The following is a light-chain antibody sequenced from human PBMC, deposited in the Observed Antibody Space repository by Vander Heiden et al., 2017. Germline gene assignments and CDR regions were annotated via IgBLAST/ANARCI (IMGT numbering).Light chain of an antibody. Sequence: QSVLTQPPSASGTPGQRVTISCSGSSSNLGSNYVYWYQQLPGTAPKLLIYRNNQRPSGVPDLFSGSKSGTSASLAISGLRSEDEADYYCAAWDDSLSGGVFGTGTKVTVL. J-gene: IGLJ1*01. V-gene: IGLV1-47*01. CDR1: SSNLGSNY. CDR3: AAWDDSLSGGV. CDR2: RNN.